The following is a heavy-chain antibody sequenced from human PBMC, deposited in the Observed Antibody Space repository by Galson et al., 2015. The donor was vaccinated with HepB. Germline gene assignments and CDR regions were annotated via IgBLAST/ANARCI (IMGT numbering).Heavy chain of an antibody. V-gene: IGHV3-21*01. CDR3: ATSGWSLTLIDH. Sequence: SLRLSCAASGFSFANYIMNWVRQAPGKGLEWVSSINTRSSYIYYADSVKGRFTISRVNAKNSLYLQMNSLRAEDTAVYYCATSGWSLTLIDHWGQGTLVTVSS. D-gene: IGHD6-19*01. CDR1: GFSFANYI. CDR2: INTRSSYI. J-gene: IGHJ4*02.